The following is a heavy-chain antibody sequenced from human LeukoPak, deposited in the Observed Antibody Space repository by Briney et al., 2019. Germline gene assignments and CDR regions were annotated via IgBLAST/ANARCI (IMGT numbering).Heavy chain of an antibody. CDR1: GGSISSYY. D-gene: IGHD5-18*01. CDR2: IYHSGST. CDR3: ARDQTAPLDY. J-gene: IGHJ4*02. V-gene: IGHV4-38-2*02. Sequence: SETLSLTCTVSGGSISSYYWSWIRQPPGKGLEWIGSIYHSGSTYYNPSLKSRVTISVDASKNQFSLKLSSVTAADTAVYYCARDQTAPLDYWGQGTLVTVSS.